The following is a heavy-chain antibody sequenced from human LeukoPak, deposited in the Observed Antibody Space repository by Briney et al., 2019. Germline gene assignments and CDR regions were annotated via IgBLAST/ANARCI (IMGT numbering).Heavy chain of an antibody. V-gene: IGHV3-9*01. CDR1: GFTFDDYA. CDR2: ISWKSDSI. D-gene: IGHD3-10*01. Sequence: SLRLSCAASGFTFDDYAMHWVRQVPGKGLEWVSGISWKSDSIDYADSVKGRFTISRDNAKNSLYLQMNSLRAEDTAFYYCAKARGSGITMVRGGLDYWGQGTLVTVSS. CDR3: AKARGSGITMVRGGLDY. J-gene: IGHJ4*02.